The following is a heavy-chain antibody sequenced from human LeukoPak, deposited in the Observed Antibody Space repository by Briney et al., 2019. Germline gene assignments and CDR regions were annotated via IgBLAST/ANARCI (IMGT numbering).Heavy chain of an antibody. J-gene: IGHJ4*02. D-gene: IGHD3-22*01. V-gene: IGHV3-NL1*01. CDR1: GFTFSSYG. CDR3: AKSRNLKGYYDSSGYPPPDY. Sequence: GGSLRLSCAASGFTFSSYGMHWVRQAPGKGLEWVSTISGSGNAYYADSFKGRFTISGDTSKNTLSLQMNSLRAEDTAVYYCAKSRNLKGYYDSSGYPPPDYWGQGTLVTVSS. CDR2: ISGSGNA.